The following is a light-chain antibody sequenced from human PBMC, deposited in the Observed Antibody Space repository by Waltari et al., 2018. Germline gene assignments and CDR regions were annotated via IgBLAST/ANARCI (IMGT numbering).Light chain of an antibody. Sequence: QSALTQPPSASGSPGQSVTISCTGTSSDVGGYNYVSWYQQNPGKAPKLMIYEITKAPFGVPVLFSGSKSGNPASLTVSGLQTEDEADYYCSSYAGGSWVFGGGTKLTVL. V-gene: IGLV2-8*01. CDR3: SSYAGGSWV. CDR2: EIT. CDR1: SSDVGGYNY. J-gene: IGLJ3*02.